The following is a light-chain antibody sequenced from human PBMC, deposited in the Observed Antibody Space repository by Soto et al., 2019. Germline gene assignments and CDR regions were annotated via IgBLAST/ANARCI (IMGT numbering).Light chain of an antibody. CDR3: QQYGSSGT. V-gene: IGKV3-20*01. CDR2: GAS. CDR1: QRVSTSF. J-gene: IGKJ1*01. Sequence: EVVLTQSPGTLSLSPGESATLSCRASQRVSTSFIAWYQQKPGQAPRLLIYGASNRATGIPDRFSGSGSGTDFTLTISRLEPEDFAVYYCQQYGSSGTFGQGTKVEIK.